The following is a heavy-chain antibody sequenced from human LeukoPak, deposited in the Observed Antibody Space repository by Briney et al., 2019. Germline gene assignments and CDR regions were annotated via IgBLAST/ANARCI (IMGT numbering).Heavy chain of an antibody. CDR2: INNSGST. V-gene: IGHV4-34*01. CDR1: GGSFSGYY. Sequence: SETLSLTCAVYGGSFSGYYWSWIRQPPGKGLEWIGAINNSGSTNYNPSLKSRVTISVDTSKNQFSLKLSSVTAADTAVYYCAREGIVVVPAAKDWFDLWGQGTLVTVSS. J-gene: IGHJ5*02. D-gene: IGHD2-2*01. CDR3: AREGIVVVPAAKDWFDL.